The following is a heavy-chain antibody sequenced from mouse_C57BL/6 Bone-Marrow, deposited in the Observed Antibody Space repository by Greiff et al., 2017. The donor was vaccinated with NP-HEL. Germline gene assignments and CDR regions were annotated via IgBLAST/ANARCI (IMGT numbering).Heavy chain of an antibody. Sequence: EVQLQESGAELVRPGASVKLSCTVSGFNITDDYMHWVKQRPEQGLEWIGWIDPENGATEYASKFQGKATITADTSSNTAYLQLSSLTSEDTAVYYCTTGGSSPYAMDYWGQGTSVTVSS. CDR2: IDPENGAT. CDR3: TTGGSSPYAMDY. V-gene: IGHV14-4*01. D-gene: IGHD1-1*01. CDR1: GFNITDDY. J-gene: IGHJ4*01.